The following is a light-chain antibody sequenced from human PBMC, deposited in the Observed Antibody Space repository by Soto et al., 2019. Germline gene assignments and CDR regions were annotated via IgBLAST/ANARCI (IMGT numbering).Light chain of an antibody. Sequence: DIVMTQSPLSLPVTPGEPASISCRPSQSLIHSNGYNYLAWFLQKAVQSPQLLIYLGSSRAAGVPERFSGSGSGTDFTLQISRVEAEDVGVYYCMQLLQTPLTFGGGTKVDIK. CDR2: LGS. CDR1: QSLIHSNGYNY. V-gene: IGKV2-28*01. CDR3: MQLLQTPLT. J-gene: IGKJ4*01.